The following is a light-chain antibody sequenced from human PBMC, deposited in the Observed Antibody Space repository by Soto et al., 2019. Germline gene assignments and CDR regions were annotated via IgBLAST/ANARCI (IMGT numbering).Light chain of an antibody. Sequence: DIQMTQSPSTLSASVGDRVTITCRASQSISSWLAWYQQKPGTAPKLLIYKASTLQSGVPSRFSGSGSGTEFSLTISSLPPDDSATYYCQQYNDNWTFGQGT. J-gene: IGKJ1*01. CDR3: QQYNDNWT. CDR1: QSISSW. CDR2: KAS. V-gene: IGKV1-5*03.